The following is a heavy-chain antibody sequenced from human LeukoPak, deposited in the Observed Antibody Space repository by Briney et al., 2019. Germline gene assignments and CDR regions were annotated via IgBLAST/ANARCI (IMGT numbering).Heavy chain of an antibody. CDR3: ARGRGIRDYYDSSGNQPYDY. J-gene: IGHJ4*02. Sequence: PSETLSLTCAVYDGSFSGYYWSWIRQPPGKGLQWIGEINHGGSTNYNPSLKSRVTISVDTSKNQFSLKLSFATAADTAVYYCARGRGIRDYYDSSGNQPYDYWGQGTLVTVSS. CDR2: INHGGST. V-gene: IGHV4-34*01. CDR1: DGSFSGYY. D-gene: IGHD3-22*01.